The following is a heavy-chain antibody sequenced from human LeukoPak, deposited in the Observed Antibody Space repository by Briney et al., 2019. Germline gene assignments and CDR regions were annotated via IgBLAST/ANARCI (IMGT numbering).Heavy chain of an antibody. D-gene: IGHD6-19*01. J-gene: IGHJ3*02. V-gene: IGHV1-69*05. CDR1: GGTFSSYA. Sequence: GASVKVSCKASGGTFSSYAISWVRQAPGQGLEWVGGIIPIFGTANYAQKFQGRVTITTDESTSTAYMELSSLRSEDTAVYYCARDRGSGWSGNDAFDIWGQGTMVTVSS. CDR2: IIPIFGTA. CDR3: ARDRGSGWSGNDAFDI.